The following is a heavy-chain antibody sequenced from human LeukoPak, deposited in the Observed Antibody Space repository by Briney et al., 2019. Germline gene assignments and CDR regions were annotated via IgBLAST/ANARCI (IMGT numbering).Heavy chain of an antibody. CDR2: ISAHNGNT. V-gene: IGHV1-18*01. CDR1: GYTFTTSG. Sequence: GASVKVSCKASGYTFTTSGISWVRQAPGQGLEWMGWISAHNGNTKYAQKFQGRVTMTTDTSTSTAYMELRSLRSDDTALYYCARDYDSSSPFDYWGQGTLVTVSS. D-gene: IGHD6-13*01. CDR3: ARDYDSSSPFDY. J-gene: IGHJ4*02.